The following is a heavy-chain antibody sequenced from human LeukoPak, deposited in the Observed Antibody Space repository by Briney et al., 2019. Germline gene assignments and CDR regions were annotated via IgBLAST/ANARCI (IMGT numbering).Heavy chain of an antibody. CDR1: GFRFSIYT. CDR3: AKGAGYSSNWNFDY. Sequence: GGSLRLSCAGYGFRFSIYTMNWVRQAPGKGPEWVSGISGSSNYIYYADSVKGRFTVSRDNAQNSLYPQMNSLRLEDTAGYYCAKGAGYSSNWNFDYWGQGTLVTVSS. D-gene: IGHD6-13*01. CDR2: ISGSSNYI. V-gene: IGHV3-21*04. J-gene: IGHJ4*02.